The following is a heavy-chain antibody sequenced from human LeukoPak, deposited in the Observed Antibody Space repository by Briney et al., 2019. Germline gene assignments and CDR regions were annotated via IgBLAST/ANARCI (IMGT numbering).Heavy chain of an antibody. CDR2: IYTGGGT. CDR3: ARRYSSAWCFDY. J-gene: IGHJ4*02. Sequence: SETLSLTCTVSGDSINSYYWSWIRQPAGKGLEWIGRIYTGGGTNYNPSLKSRVTMSVDTSTNQFSLKLSSVTAADTAVYYCARRYSSAWCFDYWGQGTLVSVSS. D-gene: IGHD6-19*01. V-gene: IGHV4-4*07. CDR1: GDSINSYY.